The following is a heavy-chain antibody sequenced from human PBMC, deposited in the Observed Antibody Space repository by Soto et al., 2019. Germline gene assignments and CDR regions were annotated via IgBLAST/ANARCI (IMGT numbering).Heavy chain of an antibody. Sequence: VQLVESGGGVVQPGGSLRLSCAASGFTFSSYAMHWVRQAPGTGLEWVAVISCDGRNEYEADSVKGRFTISRDNSKNTLSLQMQSLRAEDTAVDSCAKGTEKIVLMLYYTLFASWGQGTLVTVSA. CDR3: AKGTEKIVLMLYYTLFAS. V-gene: IGHV3-30*18. D-gene: IGHD2-8*01. J-gene: IGHJ4*02. CDR2: ISCDGRNE. CDR1: GFTFSSYA.